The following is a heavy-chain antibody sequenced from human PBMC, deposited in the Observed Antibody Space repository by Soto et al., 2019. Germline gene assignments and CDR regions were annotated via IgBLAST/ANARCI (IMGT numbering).Heavy chain of an antibody. D-gene: IGHD3-10*01. CDR2: ICHSGNT. V-gene: IGHV4-30-2*01. CDR3: ARVWFGESSWFDP. Sequence: QLQLQEYGSGLVKPSQTLSLTCTVSGGSITIGGYCWSWIRQPPGQGLEWIGYICHSGNTYYNPSLKSRVTTSLDRSKNQFSLNLSSVTAADTAVYYCARVWFGESSWFDPWGQGTLVTVSS. J-gene: IGHJ5*02. CDR1: GGSITIGGYC.